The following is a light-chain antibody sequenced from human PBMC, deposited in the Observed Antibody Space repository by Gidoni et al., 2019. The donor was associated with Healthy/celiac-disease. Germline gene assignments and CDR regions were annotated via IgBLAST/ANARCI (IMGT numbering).Light chain of an antibody. J-gene: IGKJ4*01. CDR1: QSLLHSNGYNH. Sequence: DTVITQSPLSLPVTPGEPASISCRSSQSLLHSNGYNHLDWYLQKPGQSPQLLIYLGSNRASGVPDRFSGSGSGTDFTLKISRVGAGDVGVYYCMQALQTLFGGGTKVEIK. V-gene: IGKV2-28*01. CDR2: LGS. CDR3: MQALQTL.